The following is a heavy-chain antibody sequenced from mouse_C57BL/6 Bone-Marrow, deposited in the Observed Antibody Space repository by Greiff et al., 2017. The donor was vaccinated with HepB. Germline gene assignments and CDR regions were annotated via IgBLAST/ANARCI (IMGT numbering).Heavy chain of an antibody. V-gene: IGHV1-59*01. Sequence: QVQLQQPGAELVRPGTSVKLSCKASGYTFTSYWMHWVKQRPGQGLEWIGVIDPSDSYTNYNQKFKGKATLTVDTSSSTAYMQLSSLTSEDSAVYYGAREGPLLPYRGYYAMDYWGQGTSVTVSS. CDR3: AREGPLLPYRGYYAMDY. D-gene: IGHD1-1*01. J-gene: IGHJ4*01. CDR2: IDPSDSYT. CDR1: GYTFTSYW.